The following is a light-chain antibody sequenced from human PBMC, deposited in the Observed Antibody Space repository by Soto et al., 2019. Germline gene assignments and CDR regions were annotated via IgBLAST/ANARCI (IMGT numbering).Light chain of an antibody. CDR1: NSDVGGYDY. Sequence: QSALTQPASVSGSPVQSITISCTGTNSDVGGYDYVSWYQLHPGKAPKLMVLEVSNRPSGVSYRFSGSKSGNTDSLTISGLQAEDEAEYFCSSYSISTAYLSGTVTKLTVL. CDR2: EVS. V-gene: IGLV2-14*01. CDR3: SSYSISTAYL. J-gene: IGLJ1*01.